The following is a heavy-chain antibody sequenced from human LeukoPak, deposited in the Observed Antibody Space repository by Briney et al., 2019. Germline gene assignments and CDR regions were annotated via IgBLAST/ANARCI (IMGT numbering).Heavy chain of an antibody. D-gene: IGHD2-15*01. CDR1: GFTFSSYA. J-gene: IGHJ6*02. Sequence: GGSLRLSCAASGFTFSSYAMSWVRQAPGKGLEWVANIKQDGSEKYYVDSVKGRFTISRDNAKNSLYLQMNSLRAEDAAVYYCARDPMTHCSGGSCYWHYYYYGMDVWGQGTTVTVSS. CDR2: IKQDGSEK. V-gene: IGHV3-7*03. CDR3: ARDPMTHCSGGSCYWHYYYYGMDV.